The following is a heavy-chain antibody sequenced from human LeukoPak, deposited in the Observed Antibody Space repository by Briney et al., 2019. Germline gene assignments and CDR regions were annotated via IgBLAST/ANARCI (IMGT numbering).Heavy chain of an antibody. Sequence: SETLSLTCAVYAGSFSGYYWSWIRQPPGKGLEWIGEINHSGSTNYNPSLKSRVTISVDTSKNQFSLKLSSVTAADTAVYYCAGVVKGWFGKQNWFDPWGQGTLVTVSS. CDR3: AGVVKGWFGKQNWFDP. CDR1: AGSFSGYY. J-gene: IGHJ5*02. D-gene: IGHD3-10*01. V-gene: IGHV4-34*01. CDR2: INHSGST.